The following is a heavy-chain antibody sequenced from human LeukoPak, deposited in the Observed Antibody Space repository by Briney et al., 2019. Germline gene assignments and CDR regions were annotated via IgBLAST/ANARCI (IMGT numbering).Heavy chain of an antibody. D-gene: IGHD3-3*01. Sequence: GGSLRLSCAASGFTVSSNYMSWVRQAPGKGLEWVSVIYSGGSTYYADSVKGRFTISRDNAKNSLYLQMNSLRDEDTAVYYCARDRTNYDFWSGYYSHPYNWFDPWSQGTLVTVSS. CDR2: IYSGGST. CDR3: ARDRTNYDFWSGYYSHPYNWFDP. V-gene: IGHV3-66*01. CDR1: GFTVSSNY. J-gene: IGHJ5*02.